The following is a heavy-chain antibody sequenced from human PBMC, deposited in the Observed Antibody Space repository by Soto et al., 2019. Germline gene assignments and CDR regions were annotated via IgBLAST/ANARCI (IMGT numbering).Heavy chain of an antibody. CDR3: VLGALRYFDY. V-gene: IGHV3-23*01. Sequence: EVQLLESGGGLVQPGGSLRLSCATSGFTFSSYALSWVRQTPGAGLEWVSGISGSGGSTYYADSVKGRFTISRDSSKNTVYLQMNSLRAEDTAVYYCVLGALRYFDYWGQGTLVTVSS. J-gene: IGHJ4*02. CDR2: ISGSGGST. D-gene: IGHD3-16*01. CDR1: GFTFSSYA.